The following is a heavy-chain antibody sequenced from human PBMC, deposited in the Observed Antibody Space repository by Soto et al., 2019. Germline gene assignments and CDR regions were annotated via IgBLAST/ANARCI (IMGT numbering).Heavy chain of an antibody. CDR1: GGSISSGGYY. J-gene: IGHJ5*02. Sequence: QVQLQESGPGLVKPSQTLSLTCTVSGGSISSGGYYWSWIRQHPGKGLEWIGYIYYSGSTYYNPSIKSRVTISVDTSKNQFSLKLSSVTAAYSAVYYCARAPALGWFDPWGQGTLVTVSS. CDR2: IYYSGST. CDR3: ARAPALGWFDP. V-gene: IGHV4-31*03.